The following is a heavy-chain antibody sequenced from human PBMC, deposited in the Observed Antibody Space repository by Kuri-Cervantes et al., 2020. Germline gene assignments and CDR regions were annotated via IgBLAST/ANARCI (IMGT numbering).Heavy chain of an antibody. CDR1: GYTFTGYY. Sequence: ASVKVSCKASGYTFTGYYMHWARQAPGQGLEWMGWINPNSGGTNYAQKFQGRVTMTRDTSISTAYMELSRLRSDDTAVYYCAREGLRQKRDWDYWGQGTLVTVSS. CDR2: INPNSGGT. V-gene: IGHV1-2*02. CDR3: AREGLRQKRDWDY. J-gene: IGHJ4*02. D-gene: IGHD3/OR15-3a*01.